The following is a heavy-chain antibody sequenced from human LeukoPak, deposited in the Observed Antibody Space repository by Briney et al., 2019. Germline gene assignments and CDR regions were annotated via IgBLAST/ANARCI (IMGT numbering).Heavy chain of an antibody. CDR3: ARDPKGDYYFDY. Sequence: SETLSLTCTVSGGSISSYYWSWIWQPPGKGLEWIGYIYYSGSTNYNPSLKSRVTISVDTSKNQFSLKLSSVTAADTAVYYCARDPKGDYYFDYWGQGTLVTVSS. CDR2: IYYSGST. D-gene: IGHD2-21*02. V-gene: IGHV4-59*01. J-gene: IGHJ4*02. CDR1: GGSISSYY.